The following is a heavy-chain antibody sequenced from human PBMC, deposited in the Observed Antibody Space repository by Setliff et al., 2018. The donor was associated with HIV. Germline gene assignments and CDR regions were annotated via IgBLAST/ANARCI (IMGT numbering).Heavy chain of an antibody. CDR2: ISTSGNT. Sequence: SETLSLTCTVSGGSLDSGSYHWSWIRQPAGKGLEWFGHISTSGNTSYNPSLKSRVTISVDTSKNQFSLKLSSVTAADTAVYYCASFDYNNFGFDSWGQGALVTVSS. CDR3: ASFDYNNFGFDS. J-gene: IGHJ5*01. V-gene: IGHV4-61*09. D-gene: IGHD3-3*01. CDR1: GGSLDSGSYH.